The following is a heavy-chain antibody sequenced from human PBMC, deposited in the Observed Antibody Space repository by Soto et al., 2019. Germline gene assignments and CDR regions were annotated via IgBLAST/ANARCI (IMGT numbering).Heavy chain of an antibody. CDR2: ISPRNGYT. CDR1: GYTFTNYG. J-gene: IGHJ4*02. V-gene: IGHV1-18*01. D-gene: IGHD3-16*01. CDR3: ARDKNWQYYPSYVDY. Sequence: WASVKVSCKASGYTFTNYGVSWVRQAPGQGLEWMGWISPRNGYTNFEKHFQDRVRLSTDTSTNTAYMEVTGLKSDNTAVYYWARDKNWQYYPSYVDYWGQGTLVTVSS.